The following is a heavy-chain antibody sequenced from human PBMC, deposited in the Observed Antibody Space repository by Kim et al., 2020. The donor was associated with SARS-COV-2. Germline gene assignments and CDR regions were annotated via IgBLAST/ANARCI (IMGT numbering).Heavy chain of an antibody. Sequence: GGSLRLSCTASGFTFGDYAMSWVRQAPGKGLEWVGFIRSKAYGGTTEYAASMKGRFTISRDDSKSIAYLQMNSLKTEDTAVYYCTRDRSSSWYGNYYYYGMDVWGQGTTVTVSS. D-gene: IGHD6-13*01. CDR2: IRSKAYGGTT. V-gene: IGHV3-49*04. CDR3: TRDRSSSWYGNYYYYGMDV. J-gene: IGHJ6*02. CDR1: GFTFGDYA.